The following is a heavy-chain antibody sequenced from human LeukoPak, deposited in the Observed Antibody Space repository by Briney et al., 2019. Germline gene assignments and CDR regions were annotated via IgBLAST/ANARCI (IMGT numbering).Heavy chain of an antibody. Sequence: GGSLRLSCAASGFTFSSYGMYWVRQAPGKGLEWVAVIWYDGSNKYYADSVKGRFTISRDNSKDTLYLQMNSLRAEDTAIYYCARQCGSGSDYAFDIWGQGTMVTVSS. CDR1: GFTFSSYG. J-gene: IGHJ3*02. D-gene: IGHD3-10*01. CDR2: IWYDGSNK. CDR3: ARQCGSGSDYAFDI. V-gene: IGHV3-33*01.